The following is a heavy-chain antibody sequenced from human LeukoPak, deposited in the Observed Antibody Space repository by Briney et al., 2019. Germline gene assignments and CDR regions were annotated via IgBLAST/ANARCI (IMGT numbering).Heavy chain of an antibody. CDR2: IYYGGST. V-gene: IGHV4-39*07. CDR1: GGSISRSSYY. CDR3: ARGAPGGNDYGDY. Sequence: PSETLSLTCTVSGGSISRSSYYWGWIRQTPGKGPEWIGGIYYGGSTYYNPSLKSRVTISVDTSKNQFSLKLSSVTAADTAVYYCARGAPGGNDYGDYWGQGTLVTVSS. J-gene: IGHJ4*02.